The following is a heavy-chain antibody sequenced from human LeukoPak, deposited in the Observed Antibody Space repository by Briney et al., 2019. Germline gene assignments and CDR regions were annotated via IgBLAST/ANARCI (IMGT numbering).Heavy chain of an antibody. CDR1: GFTFSSYS. CDR3: ASSVVGATPPDFI. Sequence: GGSLRLSCAASGFTFSSYSMNWVRQAPGKGLEWVSSISSSSSYIYYADSVKGRFTISRDNAKNSLYLQMNSLRAEDTAVYYCASSVVGATPPDFIWGQGTMVTVSS. D-gene: IGHD1-26*01. CDR2: ISSSSSYI. J-gene: IGHJ3*02. V-gene: IGHV3-21*01.